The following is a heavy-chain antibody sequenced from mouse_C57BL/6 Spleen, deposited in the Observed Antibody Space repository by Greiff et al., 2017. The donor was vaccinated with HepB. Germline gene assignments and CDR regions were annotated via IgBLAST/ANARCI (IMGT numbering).Heavy chain of an antibody. Sequence: VQLQQPGAELVKPGASVKMSCKASGYTFTSYWITWVKQRPGQGLEWIGDIYPGSGSTNYNEKFKSKATLTVDTSSSTAYMQLSSLTSEDSAVYYCAREKPGNPRAMDYWGQGTSVTVSS. D-gene: IGHD2-1*01. V-gene: IGHV1-55*01. CDR2: IYPGSGST. CDR1: GYTFTSYW. CDR3: AREKPGNPRAMDY. J-gene: IGHJ4*01.